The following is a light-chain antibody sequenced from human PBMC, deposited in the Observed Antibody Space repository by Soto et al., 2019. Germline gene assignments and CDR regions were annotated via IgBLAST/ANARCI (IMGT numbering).Light chain of an antibody. CDR1: SSDLAIYNY. CDR2: QVT. V-gene: IGLV2-14*01. CDR3: SSYTDSSNYV. J-gene: IGLJ1*01. Sequence: SALTQPASVSGSPGQSITTSCTGTSSDLAIYNYVSWYQQQPGKAPKLMIYQVTNRPSGVSNRFSGSRSGNTASLTISGLQAEDEADYYCSSYTDSSNYVFGTGTKVTVL.